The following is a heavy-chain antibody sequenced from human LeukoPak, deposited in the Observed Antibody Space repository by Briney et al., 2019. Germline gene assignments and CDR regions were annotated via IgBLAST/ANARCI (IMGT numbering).Heavy chain of an antibody. CDR2: FSGSGGST. J-gene: IGHJ4*02. Sequence: PGGSLRLSCAASGFIFSSYAMSWVGQAPGKGLEWVSSFSGSGGSTYYEDSVKGRFTISRDNSKHTLYLQMISLRAEDTAVYYCAKSGYNRFDYWGQGTLVTVSS. V-gene: IGHV3-23*01. CDR3: AKSGYNRFDY. CDR1: GFIFSSYA. D-gene: IGHD5-24*01.